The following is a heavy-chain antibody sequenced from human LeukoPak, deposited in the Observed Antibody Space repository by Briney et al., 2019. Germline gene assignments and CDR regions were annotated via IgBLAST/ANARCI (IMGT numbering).Heavy chain of an antibody. CDR3: ARNPVRNAYYRDSTRY. CDR2: IWYDGSHT. V-gene: IGHV3-33*01. J-gene: IGHJ4*02. D-gene: IGHD3-16*01. Sequence: GGSLRLPCEGSGFTFSDYGLHWVRQAPGRGLEWVALIWYDGSHTYYADSVKGRFTISRDNSKNTLYLQMNSLRAEDTALYYCARNPVRNAYYRDSTRYWGQGTLVTVSS. CDR1: GFTFSDYG.